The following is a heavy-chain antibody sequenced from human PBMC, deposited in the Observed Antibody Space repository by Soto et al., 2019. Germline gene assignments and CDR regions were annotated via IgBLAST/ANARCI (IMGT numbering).Heavy chain of an antibody. CDR2: IYYSGST. CDR1: GGPISSYY. J-gene: IGHJ4*02. V-gene: IGHV4-59*08. Sequence: PSETLSLTCTVSGGPISSYYWRWIRQPPGKGLEWIGYIYYSGSTYYNPSLKSRVTISVDTSKNQFSLKLSSVTAADTAVYYCAMRGYSYGYYGYWGQGTLVTVSS. CDR3: AMRGYSYGYYGY. D-gene: IGHD5-18*01.